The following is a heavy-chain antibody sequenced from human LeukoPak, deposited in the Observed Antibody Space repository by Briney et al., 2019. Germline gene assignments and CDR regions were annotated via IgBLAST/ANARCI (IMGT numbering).Heavy chain of an antibody. D-gene: IGHD3-22*01. V-gene: IGHV1-18*01. CDR3: ARGSPPRRNYDSSGYYSYYFDY. Sequence: ASVKVSCKPSGYTFTSHGITWVRQAPEQGLEWVGCISAYNGNTKYAQKFQGRVTMTTDASTSTVYMELRSLRSDDTAVYYCARGSPPRRNYDSSGYYSYYFDYWGQGTLVTVSS. CDR2: ISAYNGNT. CDR1: GYTFTSHG. J-gene: IGHJ4*02.